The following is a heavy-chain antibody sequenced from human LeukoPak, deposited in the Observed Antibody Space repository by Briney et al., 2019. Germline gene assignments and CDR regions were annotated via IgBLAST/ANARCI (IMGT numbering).Heavy chain of an antibody. Sequence: GESLKISCQGSGYSFTSYWIAWVRQMPGKGLEWMGIIYPGDSDTRYSPSFQGQVTISADKSISTAYLQWSSLKASETAMYYCARLRDYNYAIDYWGQGTLVTVSS. D-gene: IGHD5-24*01. CDR2: IYPGDSDT. J-gene: IGHJ4*02. V-gene: IGHV5-51*01. CDR1: GYSFTSYW. CDR3: ARLRDYNYAIDY.